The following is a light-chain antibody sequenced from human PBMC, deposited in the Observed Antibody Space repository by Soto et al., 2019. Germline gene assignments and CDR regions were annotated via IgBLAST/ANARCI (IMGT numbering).Light chain of an antibody. V-gene: IGLV2-8*01. CDR1: SSDVGGYNS. CDR3: SSYAGSDNYV. CDR2: EVS. Sequence: QSALTQPPSASGSPGQSVTISCIGTSSDVGGYNSVSWYQHHPGKAPKLMIYEVSKRPSGVPDRFSGSKSANTASLTVSRLQAEDEADYYCSSYAGSDNYVFGTGTKLTV. J-gene: IGLJ1*01.